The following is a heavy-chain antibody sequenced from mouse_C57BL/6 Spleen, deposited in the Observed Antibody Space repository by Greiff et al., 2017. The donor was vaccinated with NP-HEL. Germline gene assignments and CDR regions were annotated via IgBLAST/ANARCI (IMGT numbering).Heavy chain of an antibody. J-gene: IGHJ2*01. V-gene: IGHV1-80*01. CDR2: IYPGDGDT. CDR3: ARARYYGSIYYFDY. Sequence: VQLQQSGAELVKPGASVKISCKASGYAFSSYWMNWVKQRPGKGLEWIGQIYPGDGDTNYNGKFKGKATLTADKSSSTAYMQLSSLTSEDSAVYFCARARYYGSIYYFDYWGQGTTLTVSS. D-gene: IGHD1-1*01. CDR1: GYAFSSYW.